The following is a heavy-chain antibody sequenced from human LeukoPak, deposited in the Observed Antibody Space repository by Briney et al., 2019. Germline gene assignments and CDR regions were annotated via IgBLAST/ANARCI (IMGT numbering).Heavy chain of an antibody. V-gene: IGHV4-38-2*02. D-gene: IGHD1-1*01. CDR1: GYSISSNFY. CDR3: ARDVHIYGNAFGV. Sequence: SETLSLTCTVSGYSISSNFYWGWIRQSPAKGLEWIGSIYHSGSTYYNPSLKNRITISVDTSTNQFSLKLSSVTASDTAMYYCARDVHIYGNAFGVWGQGTMVTVSS. J-gene: IGHJ3*01. CDR2: IYHSGST.